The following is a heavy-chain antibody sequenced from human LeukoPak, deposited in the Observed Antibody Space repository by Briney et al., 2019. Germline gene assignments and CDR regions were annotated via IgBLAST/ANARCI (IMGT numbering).Heavy chain of an antibody. CDR2: IYYNGNT. D-gene: IGHD3-22*01. V-gene: IGHV4-39*01. J-gene: IGHJ1*01. Sequence: SETLSLTCTISGGSVSSSSYYLGWIRQPPGKGLEWIGDIYYNGNTYYNASLKSRVSISVDKSNNQFSLKLTSVTAADTAVYYCARRRYYDSTGYLDWGLGTLVTVSS. CDR1: GGSVSSSSYY. CDR3: ARRRYYDSTGYLD.